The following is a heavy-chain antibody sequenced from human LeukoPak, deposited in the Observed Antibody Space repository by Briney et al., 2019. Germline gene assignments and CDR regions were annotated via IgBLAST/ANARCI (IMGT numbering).Heavy chain of an antibody. CDR2: INHSGST. J-gene: IGHJ3*02. CDR3: ARGQVIDI. CDR1: GGSFSGYY. D-gene: IGHD3-10*01. V-gene: IGHV4-34*01. Sequence: PSETLSLTCAVYGGSFSGYYWSWIRQPPGKGLEWIGEINHSGSTNYNPSLKSRVTISVDTSKNQFSLKLSSVTAADTAVYYCARGQVIDIWGQGTMVTASS.